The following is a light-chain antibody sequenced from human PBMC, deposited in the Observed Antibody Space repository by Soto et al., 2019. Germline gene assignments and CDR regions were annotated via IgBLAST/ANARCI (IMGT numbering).Light chain of an antibody. CDR1: SSDIGNYKY. Sequence: QSVLAQPASVSGSPGQSITISCTGTSSDIGNYKYVSWYQQHPGKAPKLMIYEVANRPSRVSNRFSGSKSGNTASLTISGLQTEDEADYYCSSYTSTITLIVFGTGTKVHRP. CDR3: SSYTSTITLIV. V-gene: IGLV2-14*01. CDR2: EVA. J-gene: IGLJ1*01.